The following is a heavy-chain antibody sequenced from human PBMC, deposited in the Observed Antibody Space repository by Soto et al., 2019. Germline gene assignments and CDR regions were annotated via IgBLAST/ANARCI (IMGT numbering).Heavy chain of an antibody. D-gene: IGHD1-1*01. CDR1: GYSFTSFW. V-gene: IGHV5-51*01. CDR3: ARGFFHDPSTTNFDY. CDR2: INPVDSDT. J-gene: IGHJ4*02. Sequence: GESLKISCQGFGYSFTSFWIGWVRQMPGKGLEWMGIINPVDSDTRYSPSFQGQVTISVDKSITTAYLQWSSLKASDTAMYYCARGFFHDPSTTNFDYWGLGALVTVSS.